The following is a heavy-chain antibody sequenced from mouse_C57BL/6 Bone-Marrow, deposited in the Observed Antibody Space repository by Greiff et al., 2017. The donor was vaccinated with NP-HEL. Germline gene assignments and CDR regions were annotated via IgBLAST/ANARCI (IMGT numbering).Heavy chain of an antibody. CDR2: IDPSDSYT. Sequence: QVQLQQPGAELVRPGPSVKLSCKASGYTFTSYWMHWVKQRPGQGLEWIGVIDPSDSYTNYNQKFKGKATLTVDTSSSTAYMQLSSLTSEDSAVYYCARWGITTVVATGFDYWGQGTTLTVSS. CDR1: GYTFTSYW. CDR3: ARWGITTVVATGFDY. J-gene: IGHJ2*01. V-gene: IGHV1-59*01. D-gene: IGHD1-1*01.